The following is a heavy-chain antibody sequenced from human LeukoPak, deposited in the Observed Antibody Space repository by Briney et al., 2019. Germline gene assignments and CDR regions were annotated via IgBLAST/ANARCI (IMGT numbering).Heavy chain of an antibody. CDR2: ISHSGST. J-gene: IGHJ4*02. D-gene: IGHD4-17*01. CDR3: ARGDYGDYEDY. CDR1: GFTFSSYA. Sequence: GSLRLSCAASGFTFSSYAMSWVRQPPGKGLEWIGEISHSGSTNYNPSLKSRVTISVDTSKNQFSLKLSSVTAADTAVYYCARGDYGDYEDYWGQGTLVTVSS. V-gene: IGHV4-34*01.